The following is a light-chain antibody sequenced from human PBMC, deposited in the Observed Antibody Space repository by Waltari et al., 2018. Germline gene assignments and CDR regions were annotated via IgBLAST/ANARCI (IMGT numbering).Light chain of an antibody. V-gene: IGKV1-33*01. CDR1: QDISNY. Sequence: DIQMIQSPSSLSASVGDRVTITCQASQDISNYLNWYQQKPGKAPKLLIYDASNLEKGVPSRFSGSGSGTDFTFTISSLQPEDSATYYCKQYDNLLLPSGGGTKVEIK. CDR2: DAS. CDR3: KQYDNLLLP. J-gene: IGKJ4*01.